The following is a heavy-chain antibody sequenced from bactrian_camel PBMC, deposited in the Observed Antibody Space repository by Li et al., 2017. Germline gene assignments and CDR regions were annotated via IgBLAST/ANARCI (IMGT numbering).Heavy chain of an antibody. V-gene: IGHV3S6*01. CDR2: ITSLPSLFRAA. CDR1: GITFSRHD. J-gene: IGHJ4*01. Sequence: HVQLVESGGGLVQPGESLRLSCVASGITFSRHDMSWVRQAPGKEVEWVAGITSLPSLFRAASYADSVKGRFTISRDNAKDTLYLQMNNLQPEDTATYYCAEGRGSRGEHCYSLNYWGQGTQVTV. CDR3: AEGRGSRGEHCYSLNY. D-gene: IGHD6*01.